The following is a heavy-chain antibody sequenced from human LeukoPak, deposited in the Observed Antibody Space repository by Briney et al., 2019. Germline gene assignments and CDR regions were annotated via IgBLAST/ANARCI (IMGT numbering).Heavy chain of an antibody. CDR2: IYCGGST. Sequence: PSETLSLTCTVSGGSISSYYWSWIRQPPGRGLEWIGYIYCGGSTNYNPSLKSRVTISVDTSKNQFSLKLSSVTAADTAVYYCAREAHSMKYYYGSGSLAGILDVWGKGTTVTVSS. CDR3: AREAHSMKYYYGSGSLAGILDV. J-gene: IGHJ6*04. V-gene: IGHV4-59*01. D-gene: IGHD3-10*01. CDR1: GGSISSYY.